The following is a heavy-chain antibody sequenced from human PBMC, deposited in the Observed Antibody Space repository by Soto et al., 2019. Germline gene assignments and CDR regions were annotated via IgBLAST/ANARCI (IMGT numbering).Heavy chain of an antibody. CDR2: IYPGDSDT. D-gene: IGHD3-10*01. V-gene: IGHV5-51*01. CDR1: GYSFTSYW. J-gene: IGHJ6*02. CDR3: ARLGGLLGHYYGMDV. Sequence: GGSLKISCQDSGYSFTSYWIGWVRQMPGKGLEWMWIIYPGDSDTRYSPSFQGQVTISADKSISTAYLQWSSLKASDTAMYYCARLGGLLGHYYGMDVWGQGTTVTVSS.